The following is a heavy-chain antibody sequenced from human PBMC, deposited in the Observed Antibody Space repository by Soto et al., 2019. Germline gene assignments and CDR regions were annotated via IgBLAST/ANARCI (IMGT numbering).Heavy chain of an antibody. V-gene: IGHV4-61*01. Sequence: QVQLQESGPGLVKPSETLSLTCTVSGGSVSSGNHYWSWIRQPPGKELEFIAYVFYSGSDNYNPSLKSRVTTSIDTSKSQSSLNLRSVTAADTAVYYCARGRGYGYGIDYWGQGTLVTVSS. CDR3: ARGRGYGYGIDY. CDR1: GGSVSSGNHY. CDR2: VFYSGSD. D-gene: IGHD5-18*01. J-gene: IGHJ4*02.